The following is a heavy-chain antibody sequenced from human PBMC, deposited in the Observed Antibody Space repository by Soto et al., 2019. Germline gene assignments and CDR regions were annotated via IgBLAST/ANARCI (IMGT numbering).Heavy chain of an antibody. CDR1: GFTFSDSA. CDR3: VRLNQYTVVEVNY. Sequence: GGSLRLSCAASGFTFSDSAMHWVRQASGKGLELVGRIRSKPKNYATAYAASVKGRFTISRDDSKNTAYLQMNSLKTEDTAVYYCVRLNQYTVVEVNYWGQGTLVTVSS. J-gene: IGHJ4*02. D-gene: IGHD2-15*01. V-gene: IGHV3-73*01. CDR2: IRSKPKNYAT.